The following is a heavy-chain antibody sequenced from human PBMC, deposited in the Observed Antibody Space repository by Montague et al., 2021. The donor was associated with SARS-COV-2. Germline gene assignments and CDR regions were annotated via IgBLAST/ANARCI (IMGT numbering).Heavy chain of an antibody. CDR2: IAWDDDK. CDR3: ARIVPEQMGGGSAVTMTAHRCFDY. Sequence: PALVKPTQTLTLTCTFSGFSLSTSGMCVSWIRQPPGKALEWLALIAWDDDKYYSTSLKTRLTISKDTSKNQVVLTMTNMDPVDTATYYCARIVPEQMGGGSAVTMTAHRCFDYWGQGTLVTVSS. V-gene: IGHV2-70*01. CDR1: GFSLSTSGMC. D-gene: IGHD6-13*01. J-gene: IGHJ4*02.